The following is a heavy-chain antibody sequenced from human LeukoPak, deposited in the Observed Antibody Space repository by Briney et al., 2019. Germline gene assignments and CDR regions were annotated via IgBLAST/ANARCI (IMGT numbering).Heavy chain of an antibody. CDR2: IYYSGST. D-gene: IGHD6-19*01. CDR1: GGSINSSSYY. CDR3: ARMGPRIAVAVPFDY. Sequence: SETLSLTCTVSGGSINSSSYYWGWIRQPPGKGLEWIGSIYYSGSTYYNPSLKSRVTISVDTSKNQCSLKLSSVTAADTAVYYCARMGPRIAVAVPFDYWGQGTLVTVSS. V-gene: IGHV4-39*01. J-gene: IGHJ4*02.